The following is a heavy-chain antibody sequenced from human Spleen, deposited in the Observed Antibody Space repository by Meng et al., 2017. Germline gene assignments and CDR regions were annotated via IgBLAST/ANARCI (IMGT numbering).Heavy chain of an antibody. CDR1: GYTFTAYY. CDR3: ARDEDISAAGKLFGDY. D-gene: IGHD6-13*01. Sequence: ASVKVSCKTSGYTFTAYYLHWVRQAPGQGLEWMGRINPDSGGTNYAQKFQGRVTVTRDTSISTAYMELGRLISDDTAVYYCARDEDISAAGKLFGDYWGQGTLVTVSS. CDR2: INPDSGGT. V-gene: IGHV1-2*06. J-gene: IGHJ4*02.